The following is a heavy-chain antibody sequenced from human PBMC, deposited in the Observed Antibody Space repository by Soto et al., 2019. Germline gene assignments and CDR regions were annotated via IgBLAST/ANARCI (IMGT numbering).Heavy chain of an antibody. CDR3: ARRASFRGGSDYGVAFDI. CDR1: GGSISSYY. CDR2: IYYSGST. Sequence: PSETLSLTFTVSGGSISSYYWSWIRQPPGKGLEWIGYIYYSGSTNYNPSLKSRVTISVDTSKNQFSLKLSSVTAADTAVYYCARRASFRGGSDYGVAFDIWGQGTMVTVSS. V-gene: IGHV4-59*01. D-gene: IGHD1-26*01. J-gene: IGHJ3*02.